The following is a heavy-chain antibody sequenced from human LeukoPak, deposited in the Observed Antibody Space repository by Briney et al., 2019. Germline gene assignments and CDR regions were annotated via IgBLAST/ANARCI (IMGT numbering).Heavy chain of an antibody. V-gene: IGHV3-21*01. CDR1: VFIFSSYS. Sequence: GGSLRLSCAASVFIFSSYSMNWVRQAPGKGLEWVSSISSRSTYIYYADSVKGRFTISRDNAKNSLHLQMNSLRAEDTAVYYCARDSGSFSLDSWGQGTLVTVSS. D-gene: IGHD3-10*01. J-gene: IGHJ4*02. CDR2: ISSRSTYI. CDR3: ARDSGSFSLDS.